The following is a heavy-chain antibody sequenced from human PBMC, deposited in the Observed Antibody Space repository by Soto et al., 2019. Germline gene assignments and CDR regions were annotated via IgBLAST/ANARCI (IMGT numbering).Heavy chain of an antibody. CDR2: IYFRGNT. J-gene: IGHJ3*02. Sequence: QVQLQELGPGLVKPSQTLSLTCSVSGDSISRIDYYWTWIRQHPEKGLEWIGNIYFRGNTYYSPSLESRLTISVDTSKNQFSLKLTSVTAADTAVYYCAREGGSYDSGGYLIRGAFDIWGQGTMVTVSS. CDR1: GDSISRIDYY. CDR3: AREGGSYDSGGYLIRGAFDI. D-gene: IGHD3-22*01. V-gene: IGHV4-31*03.